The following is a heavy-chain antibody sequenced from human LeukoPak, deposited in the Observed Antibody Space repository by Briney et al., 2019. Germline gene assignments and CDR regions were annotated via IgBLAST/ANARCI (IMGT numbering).Heavy chain of an antibody. CDR3: AKAHYYDSSGYFDY. V-gene: IGHV3-9*01. CDR2: ISWNSCSI. J-gene: IGHJ4*02. D-gene: IGHD3-22*01. Sequence: GGSLRLSCAASGFTFDDYAMHWVRQAPGKGLEWVSGISWNSCSIGYADSVKGRFTISRDNAKNSLYLQMNSLRAEDTALYYCAKAHYYDSSGYFDYWGQGTLVTVSS. CDR1: GFTFDDYA.